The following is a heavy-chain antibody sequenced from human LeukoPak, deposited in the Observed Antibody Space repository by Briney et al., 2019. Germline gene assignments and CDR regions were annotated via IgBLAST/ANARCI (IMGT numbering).Heavy chain of an antibody. CDR3: AHSEGFDY. CDR1: GISLSTSRGG. Sequence: CGPTRVNPTQTRTLTCTVSGISLSTSRGGVGWILQPPGRALEWLALIFWDDDQRYSPSLKSRLTITKDTSRNQVVLTMTNMDPVDTATYYCAHSEGFDYWGQGTLVTVSS. CDR2: IFWDDDQ. J-gene: IGHJ4*02. V-gene: IGHV2-5*02.